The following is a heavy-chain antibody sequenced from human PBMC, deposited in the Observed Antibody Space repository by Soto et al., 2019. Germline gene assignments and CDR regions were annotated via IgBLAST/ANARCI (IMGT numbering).Heavy chain of an antibody. D-gene: IGHD2-21*01. CDR1: GYSFTSYW. CDR2: VYPPNSDT. J-gene: IGHJ4*02. Sequence: ESLKISCKGSGYSFTSYWIVLVRQTAGKGLEWMGIVYPPNSDTRYSPSFEGQVTISADKSVNSAYLQWSSLKASDTGMYFCARRWAYSSSSFDYWGQGTQVTVSS. V-gene: IGHV5-51*01. CDR3: ARRWAYSSSSFDY.